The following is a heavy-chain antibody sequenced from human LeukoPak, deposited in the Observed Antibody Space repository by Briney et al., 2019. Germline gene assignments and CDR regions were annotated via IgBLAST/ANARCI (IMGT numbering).Heavy chain of an antibody. J-gene: IGHJ4*02. CDR3: ARRLGVRGVSVY. Sequence: PGGSLRLSCAASGFTFSDYYMSWLRQAPGKGLEWVSYISSSGNTIYYADSVKGRFTISRDNAKNSLYLQMSSLRAEDTAVYYCARRLGVRGVSVYWGQGTLVTVSS. D-gene: IGHD3-10*01. CDR2: ISSSGNTI. V-gene: IGHV3-11*01. CDR1: GFTFSDYY.